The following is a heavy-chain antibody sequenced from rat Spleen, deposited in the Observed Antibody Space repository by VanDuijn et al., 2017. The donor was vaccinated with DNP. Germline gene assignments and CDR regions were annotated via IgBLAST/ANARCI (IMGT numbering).Heavy chain of an antibody. CDR2: IGSPAYAP. J-gene: IGHJ3*01. V-gene: IGHV5-25*01. CDR3: ARPIYNNHGGFAY. Sequence: EVQLVESGGGLVQPGRSLKLSCAASGFTFSAYYMAWVRQAPAKGLEWVAYIGSPAYAPYYTDSVKGRFAISRDNAKSTLYLQIDSLRSEDTATYYCARPIYNNHGGFAYWGQGTLVTVSS. CDR1: GFTFSAYY. D-gene: IGHD1-10*01.